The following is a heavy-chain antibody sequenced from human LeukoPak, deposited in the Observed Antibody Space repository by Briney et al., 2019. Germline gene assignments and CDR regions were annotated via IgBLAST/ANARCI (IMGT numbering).Heavy chain of an antibody. CDR3: ARMRTVRGVIRWFDP. Sequence: ASVKVSCKASGYTFTSYDINWVRQATGQGLEWMGWMNPNSGNTGYAQKFQGRVTMTRNTSISTAYMELSSLRSEDTAVYYCARMRTVRGVIRWFDPWGQGTLVTVSS. J-gene: IGHJ5*02. V-gene: IGHV1-8*01. D-gene: IGHD3-10*01. CDR2: MNPNSGNT. CDR1: GYTFTSYD.